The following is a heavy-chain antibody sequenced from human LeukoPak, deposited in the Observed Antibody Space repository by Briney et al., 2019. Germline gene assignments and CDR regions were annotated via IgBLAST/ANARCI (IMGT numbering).Heavy chain of an antibody. CDR3: ARHGGLKYGGYEKRFDY. Sequence: PSETLSLTCTVSGGSISSSRYFWGWIRQPPGKGLEWSGSIYYSVSTYYNPSLESRVTISVDTSKNQFSLKLNSVTAADTALYYCARHGGLKYGGYEKRFDYWGQGTLVTVSS. J-gene: IGHJ4*02. D-gene: IGHD5-12*01. V-gene: IGHV4-39*01. CDR2: IYYSVST. CDR1: GGSISSSRYF.